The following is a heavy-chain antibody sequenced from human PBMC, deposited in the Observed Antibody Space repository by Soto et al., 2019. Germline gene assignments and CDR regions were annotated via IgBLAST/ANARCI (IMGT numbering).Heavy chain of an antibody. J-gene: IGHJ4*02. CDR3: ARATVGASDFGFDS. CDR1: GFTVNDYY. V-gene: IGHV3-53*01. CDR2: LYSGGST. D-gene: IGHD1-26*01. Sequence: EVQLVESGGGLVQPGGSLRLSCAASGFTVNDYYMTWVRQAPGKGLEWVSLLYSGGSTIYADSVKGRVTISRDSSKNTLYIQMNSLRVEDTAVYYCARATVGASDFGFDSWGQGTLVTVSS.